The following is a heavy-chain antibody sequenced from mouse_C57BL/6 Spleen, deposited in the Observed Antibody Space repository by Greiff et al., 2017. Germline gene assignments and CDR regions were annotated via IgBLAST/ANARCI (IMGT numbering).Heavy chain of an antibody. V-gene: IGHV1-39*01. CDR3: ARWDYGTGAMDY. Sequence: EVKLVESGPELVKPGASVKISCKASGYSFTDYNMNWVKQSNGKSLEWIGVINPNYGSTSYNQKFKGKATLTVDQSSSTAYMQLNSLTSEDSEVYYCARWDYGTGAMDYWGQGTSVTVSS. CDR2: INPNYGST. D-gene: IGHD1-1*01. J-gene: IGHJ4*01. CDR1: GYSFTDYN.